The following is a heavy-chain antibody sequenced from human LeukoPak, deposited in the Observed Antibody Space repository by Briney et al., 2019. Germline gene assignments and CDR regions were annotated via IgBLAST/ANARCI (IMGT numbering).Heavy chain of an antibody. V-gene: IGHV4-61*01. CDR3: ARDARGDCSGGSCPFDY. J-gene: IGHJ4*02. D-gene: IGHD2-15*01. Sequence: SQTLSLTCTVSGGSISSGSYYWSWIRQPPGKGLEWIGYIYYSGSTNYNPSLKSRVTISVDTSKNQFSLKLSSVTAADTAVYYCARDARGDCSGGSCPFDYWGQGTLVTVSS. CDR2: IYYSGST. CDR1: GGSISSGSYY.